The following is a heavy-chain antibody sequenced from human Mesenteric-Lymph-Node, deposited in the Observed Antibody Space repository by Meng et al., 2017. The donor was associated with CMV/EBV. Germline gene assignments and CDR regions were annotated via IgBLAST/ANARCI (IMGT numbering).Heavy chain of an antibody. Sequence: GSLRLSCNVSGGAIGSHHYSWLRQSSGKGLEWIGHISHSGTTNYNPSLKSRVTISVDTSKNQISLELTSVTAADTAVYYCARGSGGFDPWGPGNMVTVS. CDR1: GGAIGSHH. J-gene: IGHJ5*02. CDR3: ARGSGGFDP. CDR2: ISHSGTT. D-gene: IGHD1-14*01. V-gene: IGHV4-59*11.